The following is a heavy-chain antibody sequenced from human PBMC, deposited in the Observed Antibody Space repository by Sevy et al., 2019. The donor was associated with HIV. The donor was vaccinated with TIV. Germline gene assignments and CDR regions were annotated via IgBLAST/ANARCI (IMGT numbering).Heavy chain of an antibody. CDR2: ISYDGRNN. J-gene: IGHJ6*02. Sequence: GGALRLSCAASGFTFNRYPMHWVRQAPGKGLEWVAVISYDGRNNYYADSVKGRFTISRDNSKTTIYLQMHYLGAEDTAEYYCARAPVYYYDSSGFSGLDVWGQGTTVTVSS. V-gene: IGHV3-30*04. CDR1: GFTFNRYP. CDR3: ARAPVYYYDSSGFSGLDV. D-gene: IGHD3-22*01.